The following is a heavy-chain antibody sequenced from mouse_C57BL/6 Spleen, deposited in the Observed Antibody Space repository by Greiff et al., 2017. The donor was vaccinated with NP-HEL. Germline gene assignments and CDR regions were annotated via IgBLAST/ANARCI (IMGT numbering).Heavy chain of an antibody. V-gene: IGHV1-20*01. CDR1: GYSFTGYF. J-gene: IGHJ1*03. CDR3: ARAGSSSYWYFDV. CDR2: INPYNGDT. Sequence: EVQLQQSGPELVKPGDSVKISCKASGYSFTGYFMNWVMQSHGKSLKWIGRINPYNGDTFYNQKFKGKATLTVDKSSSTAHMELRSLTSEDSAVYYCARAGSSSYWYFDVWGTGTTVTVSS. D-gene: IGHD6-1*01.